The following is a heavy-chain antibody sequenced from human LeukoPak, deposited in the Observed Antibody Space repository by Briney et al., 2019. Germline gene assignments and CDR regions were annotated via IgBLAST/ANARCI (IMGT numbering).Heavy chain of an antibody. D-gene: IGHD3-3*01. Sequence: PGGSLRLSCAASGFTFSSYAMSWVRQAPGKGLEWVSAISGSGTSTYYADSVKGRFTISRDNSKNTLYLQMNSLRAEDTAVYYCAKDVASRYDFWSGYFWGQGTLVTVSS. CDR1: GFTFSSYA. CDR2: ISGSGTST. V-gene: IGHV3-23*01. CDR3: AKDVASRYDFWSGYF. J-gene: IGHJ4*02.